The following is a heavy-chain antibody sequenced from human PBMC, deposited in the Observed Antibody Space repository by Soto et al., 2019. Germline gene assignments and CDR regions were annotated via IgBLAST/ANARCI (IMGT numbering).Heavy chain of an antibody. CDR1: GFTFDDYA. D-gene: IGHD4-17*01. J-gene: IGHJ4*02. V-gene: IGHV3-9*01. Sequence: EVQLVESGGGLVQPGRSLRLSCAASGFTFDDYAMHWVRQGPGKGLEWVSGISWNSGNLGYADSVKGRFTISRDNDKNSLYLQKNSLRGEDTALYYSARGSSTTVFAFNDYWGQGSLVTVSS. CDR3: ARGSSTTVFAFNDY. CDR2: ISWNSGNL.